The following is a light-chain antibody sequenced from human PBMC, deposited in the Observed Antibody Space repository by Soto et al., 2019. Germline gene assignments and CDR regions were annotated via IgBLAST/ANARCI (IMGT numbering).Light chain of an antibody. CDR3: QQYNNWPPIT. V-gene: IGKV3-15*01. CDR2: GTS. CDR1: QSVASN. J-gene: IGKJ5*01. Sequence: EIVMTQSPGSPSVSPGGSVPLFCRASQSVASNLAWYQQKPGQAPRLLIYGTSTRATGIPARFSGSGSGTEFTLTISSLQSEDFAVYYCQQYNNWPPITFGQGTRLEIK.